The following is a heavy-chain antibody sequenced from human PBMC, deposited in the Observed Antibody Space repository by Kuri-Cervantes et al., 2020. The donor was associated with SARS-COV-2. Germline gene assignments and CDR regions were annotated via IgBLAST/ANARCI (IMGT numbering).Heavy chain of an antibody. J-gene: IGHJ4*02. CDR1: GFTFSSYA. V-gene: IGHV3-30-3*01. Sequence: GGSLRLSCAASGFTFSSYAMHWVRQAPGKGLEWVAVISYDGSNKYYADSVKGRFTISRDNSKNSLYLQMNSLRDEDTAVYYCARQEDYYDSSGYYYVSPRGVDYWGQGTLVTVSS. CDR3: ARQEDYYDSSGYYYVSPRGVDY. D-gene: IGHD3-22*01. CDR2: ISYDGSNK.